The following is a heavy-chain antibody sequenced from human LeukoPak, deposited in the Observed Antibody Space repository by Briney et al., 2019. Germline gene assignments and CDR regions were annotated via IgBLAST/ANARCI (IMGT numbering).Heavy chain of an antibody. CDR2: ISSDGTAI. D-gene: IGHD2-21*01. CDR3: GAARQYVGDFDI. V-gene: IGHV3-48*03. Sequence: PGGSLRLSCAASGFTVSSYEFYWVRQAPGKGLEWVSYISSDGTAIKYADSVKGRFTISRDDPKRSLYLQMNGLRADDMAIYYCGAARQYVGDFDIWGQGTVVTVSS. J-gene: IGHJ3*02. CDR1: GFTVSSYE.